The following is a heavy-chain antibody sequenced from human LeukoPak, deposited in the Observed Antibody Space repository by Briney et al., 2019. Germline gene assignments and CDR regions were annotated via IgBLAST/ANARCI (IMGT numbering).Heavy chain of an antibody. Sequence: ASVKVSCKAFGGTFSSYAISWVRQAPGQGLEWMGGIIPIFGTANYAQKFQGRVTITADESTSTAYMELSSLRSEDTAVYYCARDSDDYVWGTSYYFDYWGQGTLVTVSS. CDR3: ARDSDDYVWGTSYYFDY. CDR2: IIPIFGTA. D-gene: IGHD3-16*01. J-gene: IGHJ4*02. V-gene: IGHV1-69*13. CDR1: GGTFSSYA.